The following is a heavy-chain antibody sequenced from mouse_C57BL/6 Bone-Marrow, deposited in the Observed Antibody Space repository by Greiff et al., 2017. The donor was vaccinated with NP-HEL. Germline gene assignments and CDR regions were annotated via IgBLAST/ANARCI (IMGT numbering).Heavy chain of an antibody. J-gene: IGHJ1*03. D-gene: IGHD1-1*01. Sequence: VKLQQPGADLVKPGASVKLSCKASGYTFTSYWMHWVKQRPGRGLEWIGRIDPNSGGTKFNEQFKTKATLTVDKPSSTAYMLLSSLTSEDSAVYYCARYYYGSRGWYFDVWGTGTTVTVSS. CDR2: IDPNSGGT. CDR3: ARYYYGSRGWYFDV. CDR1: GYTFTSYW. V-gene: IGHV1-72*01.